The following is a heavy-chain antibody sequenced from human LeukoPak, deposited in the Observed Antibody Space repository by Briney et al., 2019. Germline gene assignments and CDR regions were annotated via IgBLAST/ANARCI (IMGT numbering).Heavy chain of an antibody. Sequence: GGSLRLSCAASAFTFSNYWMHWVRQDPGKGLVWVSFINPDGSTTNYADSVKGRFTISRDNAKNALYLQMNSLRAEDTAVYYCAKVLLYYYDSSGYRGPLDYWGQGTLVTVSS. CDR2: INPDGSTT. V-gene: IGHV3-74*01. CDR1: AFTFSNYW. J-gene: IGHJ4*02. D-gene: IGHD3-22*01. CDR3: AKVLLYYYDSSGYRGPLDY.